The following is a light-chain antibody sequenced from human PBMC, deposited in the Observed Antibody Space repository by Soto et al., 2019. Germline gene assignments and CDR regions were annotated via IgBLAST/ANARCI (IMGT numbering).Light chain of an antibody. J-gene: IGLJ1*01. CDR3: GSITRSSTSV. Sequence: QSVLSQPASVSGSPGQSITISCTGTSSDVGGFEYVSWYQHQPGKAPKLIIYDVTNRPSGVSNRFSGSKSGNTASLTISGIQAEDEGDYYCGSITRSSTSVFGTGTKVTVL. V-gene: IGLV2-14*01. CDR1: SSDVGGFEY. CDR2: DVT.